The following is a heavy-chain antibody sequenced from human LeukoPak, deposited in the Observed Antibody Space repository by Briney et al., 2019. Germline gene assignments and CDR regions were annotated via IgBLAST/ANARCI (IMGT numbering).Heavy chain of an antibody. D-gene: IGHD2-15*01. CDR1: GVSFSGYY. J-gene: IGHJ4*02. CDR3: ARGNGYCGGASCYSRPHFY. CDR2: INHRGST. Sequence: NASETLSLTCAVYGVSFSGYYWSWIRLAPGKGLEWIGEINHRGSTNYNPSLKSRVTISVDTSMNQFSLKLNSVTAADTAVYYCARGNGYCGGASCYSRPHFYWGQGTLVTVSS. V-gene: IGHV4-34*01.